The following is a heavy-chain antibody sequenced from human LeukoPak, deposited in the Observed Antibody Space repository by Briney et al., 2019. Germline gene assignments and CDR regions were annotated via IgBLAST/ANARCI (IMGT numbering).Heavy chain of an antibody. Sequence: ASVKVSCKVSGYTLTELVIHWVRQAPGKGLEWMGGFDPEDGETIYAQKFQGRVTMTEDTSTDTAYMELSSLRSEDTAVYYCATRWGYGPFPYYYYGMDVWGQGTTVTVPS. CDR2: FDPEDGET. V-gene: IGHV1-24*01. CDR3: ATRWGYGPFPYYYYGMDV. D-gene: IGHD5-18*01. CDR1: GYTLTELV. J-gene: IGHJ6*02.